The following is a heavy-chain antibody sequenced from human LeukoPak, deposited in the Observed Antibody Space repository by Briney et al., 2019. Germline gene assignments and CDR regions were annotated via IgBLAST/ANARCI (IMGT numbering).Heavy chain of an antibody. D-gene: IGHD2-21*01. CDR1: GGSFSGYY. Sequence: SETLSLTCAVYGGSFSGYYWSWVRQPPGKGLEWIGEINHSGSTNYNPSLKSRVTISVDTSKNQFSLKLSSVTAEDTAVYYCAKDPSILWWGSQFDPWGQGTLVTVSS. CDR2: INHSGST. CDR3: AKDPSILWWGSQFDP. J-gene: IGHJ5*02. V-gene: IGHV4-34*01.